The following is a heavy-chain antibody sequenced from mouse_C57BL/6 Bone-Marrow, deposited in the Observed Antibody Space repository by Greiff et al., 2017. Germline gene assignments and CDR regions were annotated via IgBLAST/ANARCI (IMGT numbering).Heavy chain of an antibody. D-gene: IGHD2-1*01. CDR2: ISYDGSN. CDR1: GYSITSGYY. CDR3: ASVGIRDYGNPSYYAMDY. V-gene: IGHV3-6*01. J-gene: IGHJ4*01. Sequence: EVQLQESGPGLVKPSQSLSLTCSVTGYSITSGYYWNWIRQFPGNKLEWMGYISYDGSNNYNPSLKNRISITRDTSKNQFFLKLNSVTTEDTATYYCASVGIRDYGNPSYYAMDYWGQGTSVTVSS.